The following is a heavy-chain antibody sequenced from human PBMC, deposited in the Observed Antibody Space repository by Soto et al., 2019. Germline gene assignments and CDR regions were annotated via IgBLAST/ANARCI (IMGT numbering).Heavy chain of an antibody. D-gene: IGHD3-3*01. Sequence: KTSETLSLTCAVSGDSITSANWWSWVRQSPRKGLEWLGEIYHNGSTNYNPSLKSRVAISVDKAKNQFSLKLTSVTAADTAVYYCARARGAIFEVVIRNWFDPWGQGTLVTVSS. CDR1: GDSITSANW. J-gene: IGHJ5*02. CDR3: ARARGAIFEVVIRNWFDP. CDR2: IYHNGST. V-gene: IGHV4-4*02.